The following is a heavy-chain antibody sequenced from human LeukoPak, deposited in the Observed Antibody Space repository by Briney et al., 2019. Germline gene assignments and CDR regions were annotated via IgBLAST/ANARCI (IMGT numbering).Heavy chain of an antibody. J-gene: IGHJ6*02. CDR3: ARAGNSWSFYYYCGMDV. CDR1: GFTFSTYG. V-gene: IGHV3-33*01. CDR2: IWYDGSHK. Sequence: GGSLRLSCAASGFTFSTYGMHWVGQAPGKGLEWVAVIWYDGSHKYYADSVKGRFTISRDNSKNTLYLQMNSLRAEDTAVYYCARAGNSWSFYYYCGMDVWGQGTTVTVSS. D-gene: IGHD6-13*01.